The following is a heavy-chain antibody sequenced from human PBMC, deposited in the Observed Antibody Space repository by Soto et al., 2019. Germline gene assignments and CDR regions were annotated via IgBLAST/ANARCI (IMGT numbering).Heavy chain of an antibody. D-gene: IGHD5-12*01. CDR1: GGSISSGGYS. V-gene: IGHV4-30-2*01. Sequence: SETLSLTCAVSGGSISSGGYSWSWIRQPPGKGLEWIGYIYHSGSTYYNPSLKSRVTISVDRSKNQFSLKLSSVTAADTAVYYCARGLVANSYNWFDPWGQGTLVTVSS. CDR3: ARGLVANSYNWFDP. J-gene: IGHJ5*02. CDR2: IYHSGST.